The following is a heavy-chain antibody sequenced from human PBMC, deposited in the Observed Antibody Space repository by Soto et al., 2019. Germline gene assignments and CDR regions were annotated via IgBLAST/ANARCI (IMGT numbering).Heavy chain of an antibody. D-gene: IGHD3-16*01. CDR1: GFMFSAYT. J-gene: IGHJ1*01. V-gene: IGHV3-21*06. CDR2: ISDDSSYI. CDR3: ATPYYFNH. Sequence: KPGGSLRLSCAASGFMFSAYTMNWVRQAPGKGLEWLSSISDDSSYIDYADSLRGRFTVSRDNARNSLYLQIDSLGVEDTAAYYCATPYYFNHWGPGTLVTVSS.